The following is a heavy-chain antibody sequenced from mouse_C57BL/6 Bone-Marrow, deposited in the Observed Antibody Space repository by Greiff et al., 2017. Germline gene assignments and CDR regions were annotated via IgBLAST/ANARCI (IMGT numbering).Heavy chain of an antibody. Sequence: VQLQQSGAELVKPGASVKLSCTASGFNIKDYYMHWVKQRTEQGLEWIGRIEPEDGETKYAPKFQGKATITADTSSNTAYLQLSSLTSEVTSGDYCAMPTVVATDCGGQGTTLTVSS. J-gene: IGHJ2*01. CDR3: AMPTVVATDC. D-gene: IGHD1-1*01. CDR1: GFNIKDYY. V-gene: IGHV14-2*01. CDR2: IEPEDGET.